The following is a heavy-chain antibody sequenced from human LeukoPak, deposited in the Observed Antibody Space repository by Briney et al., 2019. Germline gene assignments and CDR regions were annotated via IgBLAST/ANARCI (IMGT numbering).Heavy chain of an antibody. D-gene: IGHD6-13*01. CDR3: ARGSKAAPGTFDY. V-gene: IGHV4-61*01. Sequence: SETLSLTCTVSGGSVSSGSYYWSWIRQPPGKGLEWIGYIYYTGSTDYNPSLKSRVAISVDTSKNQFSLKLSSVTAADTAVYYCARGSKAAPGTFDYWGQGTLVTVSS. CDR2: IYYTGST. J-gene: IGHJ4*02. CDR1: GGSVSSGSYY.